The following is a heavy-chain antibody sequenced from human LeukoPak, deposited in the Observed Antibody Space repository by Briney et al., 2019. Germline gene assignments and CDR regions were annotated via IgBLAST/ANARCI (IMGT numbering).Heavy chain of an antibody. J-gene: IGHJ5*02. CDR2: IYTSGST. D-gene: IGHD2-2*01. CDR1: GGSISSYY. Sequence: SETLSLTCTVSGGSISSYYWSWIRQPAGKGPEWIGRIYTSGSTNYNPSLKSRVTMSVDTSKNQFSLKLSSVTAADTAVYYCARGLNDLGYCSSTSCWGWFDPWGQGTLVTVSS. CDR3: ARGLNDLGYCSSTSCWGWFDP. V-gene: IGHV4-4*07.